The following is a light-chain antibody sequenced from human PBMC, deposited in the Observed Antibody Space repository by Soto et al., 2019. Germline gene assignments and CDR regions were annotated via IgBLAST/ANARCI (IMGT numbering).Light chain of an antibody. V-gene: IGKV1-5*01. Sequence: DIQMTQSPSTLSASVGDRVTITCRASQSIGSWLAWYQQKPGKAPKLLIYDASSLESGAPSRFSGSGSGTEFTLTISSLQPDDFATYYCQQYNSYWTFGQGTKVDI. CDR3: QQYNSYWT. J-gene: IGKJ1*01. CDR1: QSIGSW. CDR2: DAS.